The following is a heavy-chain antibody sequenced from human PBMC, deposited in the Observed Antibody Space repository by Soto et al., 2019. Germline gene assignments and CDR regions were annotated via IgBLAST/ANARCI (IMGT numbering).Heavy chain of an antibody. V-gene: IGHV3-23*01. Sequence: EVQLLESGGGLVQPGGSLRLSCAASGFTFSSYAMSWVRQAPGKGLEWVSAISGSGGSTYYADSVKGRFTISRDNSKNTLYLEMSSLRAEDTAVYYCAKIVPVPGGWFYYWGQGTLVTVSS. CDR1: GFTFSSYA. CDR2: ISGSGGST. J-gene: IGHJ4*02. CDR3: AKIVPVPGGWFYY. D-gene: IGHD2-15*01.